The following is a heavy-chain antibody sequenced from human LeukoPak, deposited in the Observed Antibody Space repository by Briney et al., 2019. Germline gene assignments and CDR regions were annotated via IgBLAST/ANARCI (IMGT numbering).Heavy chain of an antibody. CDR1: GFTFSSYW. CDR3: LPGATTDVDY. V-gene: IGHV3-30-3*01. J-gene: IGHJ4*02. Sequence: TGGSLRLSCAASGFTFSSYWMSWVRQAPGKGLEWVAVISYDGSNKYYADSVKGRFTISRDNSKNTLYLQMNSLRAEDTAVYYCLPGATTDVDYWGQGTLVTVSS. CDR2: ISYDGSNK. D-gene: IGHD1-26*01.